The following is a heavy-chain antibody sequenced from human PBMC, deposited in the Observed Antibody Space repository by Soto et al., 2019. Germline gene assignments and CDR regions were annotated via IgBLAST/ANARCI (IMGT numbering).Heavy chain of an antibody. CDR2: IIPIFGTA. Sequence: SVKVSCKASGGTLSSYAISWVRQAPGQGLEWMGGIIPIFGTANYAQKFQGRVTITADESTSTAYMELSSLRSEDTAVYYCARVVAGYCSGGSCKGAFDIWGQGTMVTVSS. J-gene: IGHJ3*02. D-gene: IGHD2-15*01. V-gene: IGHV1-69*13. CDR3: ARVVAGYCSGGSCKGAFDI. CDR1: GGTLSSYA.